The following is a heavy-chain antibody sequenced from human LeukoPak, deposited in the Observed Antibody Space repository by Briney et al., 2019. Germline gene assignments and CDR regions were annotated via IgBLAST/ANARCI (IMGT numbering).Heavy chain of an antibody. J-gene: IGHJ4*02. Sequence: GGSLRLSCAASGFTFSSCWMSWVRQAPGKGLEWVANIKPDGSEKYYVDSVKGRFTISRDNAKNSLYLQMSSLRAEDTAVYYCAGLYWGQGTLVTVSS. CDR3: AGLY. V-gene: IGHV3-7*01. CDR1: GFTFSSCW. CDR2: IKPDGSEK.